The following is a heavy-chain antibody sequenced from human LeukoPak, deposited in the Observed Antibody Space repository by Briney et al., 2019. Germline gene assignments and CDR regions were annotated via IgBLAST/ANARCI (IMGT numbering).Heavy chain of an antibody. D-gene: IGHD3-3*01. CDR1: GGSFSGYY. CDR2: INRSGST. J-gene: IGHJ4*02. Sequence: SETLSLTCAVYGGSFSGYYWSWIRQPPGKGLEWIGEINRSGSTNYNPSLKSRVTISVDTSKNQFSLKLSSVTAADTAVYYCARVTIFGVVIRRYYFDYWGQGTLVTVSS. CDR3: ARVTIFGVVIRRYYFDY. V-gene: IGHV4-34*01.